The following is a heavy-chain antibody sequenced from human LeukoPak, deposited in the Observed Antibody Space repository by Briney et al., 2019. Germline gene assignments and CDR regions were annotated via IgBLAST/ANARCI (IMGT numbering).Heavy chain of an antibody. CDR3: ARPPNCSSTSGYGYYYGMDV. V-gene: IGHV1-8*01. CDR2: MNPNSGNT. J-gene: IGHJ6*02. CDR1: GYTFTSYD. D-gene: IGHD2-2*01. Sequence: GASVKVSCKASGYTFTSYDINWVRQAPGQGLEWMGWMNPNSGNTDYAQKFQGRVTMTRNTSISTAYIELSSLRSEATAVYYCARPPNCSSTSGYGYYYGMDVWGQGTTVTVSS.